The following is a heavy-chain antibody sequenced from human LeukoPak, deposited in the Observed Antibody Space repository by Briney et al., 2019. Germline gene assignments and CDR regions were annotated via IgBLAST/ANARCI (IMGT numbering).Heavy chain of an antibody. Sequence: SETLSLTCAVYGGSFSGYYWSWIRQPPGKGLEWLGEINYSGSTTYNPSFKSRVTISVATSNIQFSLKLSSVTAADTAVYYCARGRTGITMVRGVIQKSLYYFDYWGQGTLVTVSS. CDR1: GGSFSGYY. J-gene: IGHJ4*02. D-gene: IGHD3-10*01. CDR2: INYSGST. V-gene: IGHV4-34*01. CDR3: ARGRTGITMVRGVIQKSLYYFDY.